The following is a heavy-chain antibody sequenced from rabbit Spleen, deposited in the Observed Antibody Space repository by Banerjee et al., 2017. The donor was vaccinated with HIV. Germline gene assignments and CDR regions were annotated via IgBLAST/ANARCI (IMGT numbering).Heavy chain of an antibody. V-gene: IGHV1S45*01. CDR3: ARGTGYGYSV. Sequence: QEQLVESGGDLVQPEGSLTLTCTASGFSFSSSYWICWVRQAPGKGLEWIACIYTSNSGGTYYASWAKGRFTISKTSSTTVTLQMTSLTAADTATYFCARGTGYGYSVWGPGTLVTVS. CDR1: GFSFSSSYW. J-gene: IGHJ4*01. CDR2: IYTSNSGGT. D-gene: IGHD6-1*01.